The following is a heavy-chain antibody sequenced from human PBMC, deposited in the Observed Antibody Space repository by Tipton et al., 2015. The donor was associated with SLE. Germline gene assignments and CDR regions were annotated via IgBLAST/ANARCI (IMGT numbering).Heavy chain of an antibody. V-gene: IGHV3-23*03. Sequence: SLRLSCAASGFTFSSYAMSWVRQAPGKGLEWVSVIYNGDTSTYYADSVKGRFTTSRDNSKNTLYLQMNSLRAEDTAVYYCAKQYCSSTSCYPGDYWGQGTLVTVSS. J-gene: IGHJ4*02. D-gene: IGHD2-2*01. CDR2: IYNGDTST. CDR1: GFTFSSYA. CDR3: AKQYCSSTSCYPGDY.